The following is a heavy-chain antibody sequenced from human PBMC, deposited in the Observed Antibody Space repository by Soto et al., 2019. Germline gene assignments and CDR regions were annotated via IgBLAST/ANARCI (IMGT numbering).Heavy chain of an antibody. J-gene: IGHJ6*04. CDR1: GFTFSSYA. D-gene: IGHD3-10*01. Sequence: VQLLESGGALVQPGGSLRLSCAASGFTFSSYAMYWVRQAPGTGLEWVSTISNSGDTYYADSVEGRFTISRDKSKDTVFLQMNSLRAEDTAVYYCAKPKFRGVVVNVWGEGTTVTVSS. CDR2: ISNSGDT. V-gene: IGHV3-23*01. CDR3: AKPKFRGVVVNV.